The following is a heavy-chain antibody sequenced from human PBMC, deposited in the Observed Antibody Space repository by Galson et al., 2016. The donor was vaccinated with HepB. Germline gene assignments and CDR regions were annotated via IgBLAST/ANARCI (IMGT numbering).Heavy chain of an antibody. CDR3: VRDGSGGWHFDY. CDR2: TYGDASS. V-gene: IGHV3-66*01. J-gene: IGHJ4*02. Sequence: SLRLSCAASGLSVTINYFLWVRQAPGKGLEWVSVTYGDASSDYADSVKGRFTVSRDNPRSTLFLQMNILSAEETAVYYCVRDGSGGWHFDYWGQGMLLTVFS. CDR1: GLSVTINY. D-gene: IGHD6-19*01.